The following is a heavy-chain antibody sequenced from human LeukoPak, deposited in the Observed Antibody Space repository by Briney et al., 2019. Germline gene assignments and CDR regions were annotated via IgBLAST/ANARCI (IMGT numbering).Heavy chain of an antibody. J-gene: IGHJ4*02. V-gene: IGHV1-18*01. CDR2: ISTYNGDT. D-gene: IGHD6-25*01. Sequence: ASVKVSCKASGYTFNTYGISWVRQAPGQGLEWMGWISTYNGDTSYIQNLQGRVTMTTDTSTSTAYMELMSLRSDDTAVYYCLRDAQRPRLTPDYWGQGTLVTVSS. CDR3: LRDAQRPRLTPDY. CDR1: GYTFNTYG.